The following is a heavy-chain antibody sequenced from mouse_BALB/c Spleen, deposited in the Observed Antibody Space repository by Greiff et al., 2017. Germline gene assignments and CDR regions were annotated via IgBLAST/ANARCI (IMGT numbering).Heavy chain of an antibody. CDR3: ASRCSAYWYFDV. J-gene: IGHJ1*01. CDR1: GYSITSDYA. CDR2: ISYSGST. D-gene: IGHD1-1*01. Sequence: EVKLLESGPGLVKPSQSLSLTCTVTGYSITSDYAWNWIRQFPGNKLEWMGYISYSGSTSYNPSLKSRISITRDTSKNQFFLQLNSVTTEDTATYYCASRCSAYWYFDVWGAGTTVTVSS. V-gene: IGHV3-2*02.